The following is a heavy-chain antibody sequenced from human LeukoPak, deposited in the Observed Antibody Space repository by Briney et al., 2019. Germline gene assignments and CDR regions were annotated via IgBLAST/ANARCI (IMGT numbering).Heavy chain of an antibody. CDR1: GGSFSGYY. D-gene: IGHD3-9*01. V-gene: IGHV4-34*01. Sequence: ASETLSLTCAVYGGSFSGYYWSWIRQPPGKGLEWIGEINHSGSTNYNPSLKSRVTISVDTSKNQFSLKLSSVTAADTAVYYCESFTITRNPRGWFDPWGQGTLVTVSS. J-gene: IGHJ5*02. CDR3: ESFTITRNPRGWFDP. CDR2: INHSGST.